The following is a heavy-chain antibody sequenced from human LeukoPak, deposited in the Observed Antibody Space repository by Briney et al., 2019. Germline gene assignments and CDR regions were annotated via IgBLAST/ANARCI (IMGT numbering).Heavy chain of an antibody. Sequence: PSETLSLTCAVYGGSFSGYYWSWIRQPPGKGLEWIGEIYHSGSTNYNPSLKSRVTISVDKSKNQFSLKLSSVTAADTAVYYCARTQSTDYYYYYYYMDVWGKGTTVTVSS. J-gene: IGHJ6*03. CDR3: ARTQSTDYYYYYYYMDV. D-gene: IGHD5-12*01. CDR2: IYHSGST. CDR1: GGSFSGYY. V-gene: IGHV4-34*01.